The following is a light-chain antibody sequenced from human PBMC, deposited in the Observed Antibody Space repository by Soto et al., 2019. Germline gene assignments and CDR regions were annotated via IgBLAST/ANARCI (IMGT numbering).Light chain of an antibody. CDR3: QSYDTRLSGPVV. V-gene: IGLV1-40*01. J-gene: IGLJ2*01. Sequence: QSALTQPPSVSGAPGQRVTIACTGSSSNIGAGYGVHWYQRLPGAAPKLLIYGNKNRPSGVPDRFSGSKSGTSASLVITGLQTEDEADNYCQSYDTRLSGPVVFGGGTKLTVL. CDR2: GNK. CDR1: SSNIGAGYG.